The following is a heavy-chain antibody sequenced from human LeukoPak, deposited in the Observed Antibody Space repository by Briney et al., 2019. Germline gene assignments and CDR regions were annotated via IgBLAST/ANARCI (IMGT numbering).Heavy chain of an antibody. CDR1: GYTFTSYA. CDR3: ARDPRYSSGWYDY. D-gene: IGHD6-19*01. Sequence: GASVKVSCKASGYTFTSYAMHWVRQAPGQRLEWMGWINAGNGNTEYSQKFQGRVTITRDTYTSTAYMELSSLRSEDTAVYYCARDPRYSSGWYDYWGQGTLVTVSS. J-gene: IGHJ4*02. V-gene: IGHV1-3*01. CDR2: INAGNGNT.